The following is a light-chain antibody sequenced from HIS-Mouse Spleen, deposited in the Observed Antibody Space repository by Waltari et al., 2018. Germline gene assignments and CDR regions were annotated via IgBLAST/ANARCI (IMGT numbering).Light chain of an antibody. CDR3: CSYAGSYTFNV. J-gene: IGLJ1*01. V-gene: IGLV2-11*01. CDR2: DGS. CDR1: SSDVGCYNY. Sequence: QSALTQPRSVSGSPGQSVTISCTGTSSDVGCYNYVSWYQQPPGKAPKLMIYDGSKRPSGVPDRFSGSKSGNTASLTISGLQAEDEADYYCCSYAGSYTFNVFGTGTKVTVL.